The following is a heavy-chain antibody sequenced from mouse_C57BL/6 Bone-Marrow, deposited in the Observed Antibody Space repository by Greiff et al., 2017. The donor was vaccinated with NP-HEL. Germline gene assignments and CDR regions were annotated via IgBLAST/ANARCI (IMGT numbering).Heavy chain of an antibody. V-gene: IGHV14-4*01. D-gene: IGHD1-1*01. J-gene: IGHJ1*03. CDR3: TTSRLLRYQPRGYFDV. Sequence: EVKLQESGAELVRPGASVKLSCTASGFNIKDDYMHWVKQRPEQGLEWIGWIDPENGDTEYASKFQGKATITADTSSNTAYLKLSSLTSEDTAVYYCTTSRLLRYQPRGYFDVWGTGTTVTVSS. CDR1: GFNIKDDY. CDR2: IDPENGDT.